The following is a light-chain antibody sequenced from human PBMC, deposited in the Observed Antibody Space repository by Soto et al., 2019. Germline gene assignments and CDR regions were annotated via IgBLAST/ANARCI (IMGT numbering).Light chain of an antibody. J-gene: IGKJ2*02. CDR2: GAS. CDR1: QSINNW. CDR3: QHSNSYLCT. Sequence: DIQMTQSPSTLSASVGDRVTITCRASQSINNWLAWYQQKPGKAPKLLIYGASRLASGVPSRFSGSGSETEFTLTISSLQPDDFATYYCQHSNSYLCTFGQGTKLEI. V-gene: IGKV1-5*01.